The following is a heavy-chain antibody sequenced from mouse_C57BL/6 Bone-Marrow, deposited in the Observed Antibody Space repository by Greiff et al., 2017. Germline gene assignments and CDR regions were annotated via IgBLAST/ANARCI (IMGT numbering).Heavy chain of an antibody. CDR1: GYTFTDYE. J-gene: IGHJ2*01. CDR2: IDPETGGT. Sequence: VQLQQSGAELVRPGASVTLSCKASGYTFTDYEMHWVKQTPVHGLEWIGAIDPETGGTAYNQKFKGKALLTADKSSSTAYMELRSLTSEDSAVYYCTRDGGLDYWGQGTTLTVSS. D-gene: IGHD1-2*01. CDR3: TRDGGLDY. V-gene: IGHV1-15*01.